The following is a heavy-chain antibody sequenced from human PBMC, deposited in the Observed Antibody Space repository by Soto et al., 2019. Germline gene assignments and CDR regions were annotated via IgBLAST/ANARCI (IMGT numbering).Heavy chain of an antibody. D-gene: IGHD6-19*01. CDR2: IYPGDSDT. CDR3: ARLEAVAGFGPDSGMDV. V-gene: IGHV5-51*01. Sequence: PGESLKISCKGSGYSFTSYWIGWVRQMPGKGLEWMGIIYPGDSDTRYSPSFQGQVTISADKSISTAYLQWSSLKASDTAMYYCARLEAVAGFGPDSGMDVWGQGTTVTVSS. CDR1: GYSFTSYW. J-gene: IGHJ6*02.